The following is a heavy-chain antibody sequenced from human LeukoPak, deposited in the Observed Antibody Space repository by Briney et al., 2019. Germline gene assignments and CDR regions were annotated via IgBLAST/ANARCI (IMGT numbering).Heavy chain of an antibody. CDR2: IYTSGST. CDR3: AREPRNSSSWYWFDP. Sequence: SETLSLTCTVSGGSISSYYWSWIRQPAGKGLEWIGRIYTSGSTNYNHSLKSRVTMSVDTSKNQFSLKLSSVTAADTAVYYCAREPRNSSSWYWFDPWGQGTLVTVSS. V-gene: IGHV4-4*07. CDR1: GGSISSYY. D-gene: IGHD6-13*01. J-gene: IGHJ5*02.